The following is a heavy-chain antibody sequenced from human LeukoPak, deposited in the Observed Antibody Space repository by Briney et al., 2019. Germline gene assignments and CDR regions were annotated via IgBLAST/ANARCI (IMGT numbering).Heavy chain of an antibody. V-gene: IGHV3-23*01. Sequence: GGSLRLSCAASGFTFSSYAMSWVRQAPGKGLEWVSAISGSGGSTYYADSVKGRFNISRDNSKNTLYLQMNSLRAEDTAVYYCAKSIMITFGGVIALGDAFDIWGQGTMVTVSS. CDR1: GFTFSSYA. D-gene: IGHD3-16*02. CDR2: ISGSGGST. CDR3: AKSIMITFGGVIALGDAFDI. J-gene: IGHJ3*02.